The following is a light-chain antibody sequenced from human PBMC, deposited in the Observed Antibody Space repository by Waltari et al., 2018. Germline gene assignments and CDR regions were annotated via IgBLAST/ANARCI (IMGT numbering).Light chain of an antibody. V-gene: IGLV2-18*02. CDR1: SSDVGSYNR. CDR2: EVS. Sequence: QSALTQPPSVSGSPGQSVTISCTGTSSDVGSYNRVSSYQQPPRTATKLMIYEVSNRPSGVPDRFSGSKSGNTAFLTISGLQAEDEADYYCSSYTSSSTPVFGGGTKLTVL. J-gene: IGLJ2*01. CDR3: SSYTSSSTPV.